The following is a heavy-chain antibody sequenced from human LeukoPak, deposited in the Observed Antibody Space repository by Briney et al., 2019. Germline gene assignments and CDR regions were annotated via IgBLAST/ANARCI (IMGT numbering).Heavy chain of an antibody. Sequence: GESLNISCQASGYSFMTYWIGWVRQMPGKGLEGMAIIYPGDSDTKYSPSFQDQLNISADKSINTAYLQWRSLKASDTAMYYCARLSMIDTFDIWGLGAVVTVSS. D-gene: IGHD3-22*01. CDR2: IYPGDSDT. CDR1: GYSFMTYW. V-gene: IGHV5-51*01. J-gene: IGHJ3*02. CDR3: ARLSMIDTFDI.